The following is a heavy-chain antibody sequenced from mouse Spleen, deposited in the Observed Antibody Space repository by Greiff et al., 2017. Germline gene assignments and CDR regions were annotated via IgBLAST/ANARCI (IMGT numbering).Heavy chain of an antibody. J-gene: IGHJ4*01. CDR1: GYTFTNYW. CDR3: ARSTGTKAMDY. D-gene: IGHD4-1*02. V-gene: IGHV1-63*02. CDR2: IYPGGGYT. Sequence: VQVVESGAELVRPGTSVKISCKASGYTFTNYWLGWVKQRPGHGLEWIGDIYPGGGYTNYNEKFKGKATLTADTSSSTAYMQLSSLTSEDSAVYFCARSTGTKAMDYWGQGTSVTVSS.